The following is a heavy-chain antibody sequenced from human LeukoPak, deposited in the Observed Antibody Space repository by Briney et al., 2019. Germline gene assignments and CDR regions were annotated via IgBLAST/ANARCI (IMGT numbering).Heavy chain of an antibody. CDR2: INPNSGGT. J-gene: IGHJ5*02. CDR3: ARALYDSSVYWFDP. D-gene: IGHD3-22*01. Sequence: ASVKVSCKASGYTFTGYYMHWVRQAPGQGLEWMGWINPNSGGTNYAQKFQGWVTMTRDTSISTAYMELSRLRSDDTAVYYCARALYDSSVYWFDPWGQGTLVTVSS. V-gene: IGHV1-2*04. CDR1: GYTFTGYY.